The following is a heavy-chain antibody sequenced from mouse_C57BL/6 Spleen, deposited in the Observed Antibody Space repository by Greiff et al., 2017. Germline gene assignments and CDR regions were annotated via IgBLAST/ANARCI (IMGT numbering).Heavy chain of an antibody. CDR1: GYTFTSYW. J-gene: IGHJ3*01. CDR3: ERREEQLRLGFAY. V-gene: IGHV1-7*01. Sequence: VQLQQSGAELAKPGASVKLSCKASGYTFTSYWMHWVKQRPGQGLEWIGYINPSSGYTKYNQKFKDKARLTADKSSNTAYMQLSNLTYEDSAVYSSERREEQLRLGFAYWGQGTLVTVSA. D-gene: IGHD3-2*02. CDR2: INPSSGYT.